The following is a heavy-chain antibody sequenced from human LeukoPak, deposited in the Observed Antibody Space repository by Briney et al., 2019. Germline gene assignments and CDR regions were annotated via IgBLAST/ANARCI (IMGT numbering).Heavy chain of an antibody. CDR1: GGSISSSSYY. J-gene: IGHJ6*02. V-gene: IGHV4-39*01. CDR3: ARRRSSSWYEYYYYGMDV. CDR2: IYYSGSA. Sequence: SKTLSLTCTVSGGSISSSSYYWGWIRQPPGKGLEWIGSIYYSGSAYYNPSLKSRVTISVDTSKNQFSLKLSSVTAADTAVYYCARRRSSSWYEYYYYGMDVWGQGTTVTVSS. D-gene: IGHD6-13*01.